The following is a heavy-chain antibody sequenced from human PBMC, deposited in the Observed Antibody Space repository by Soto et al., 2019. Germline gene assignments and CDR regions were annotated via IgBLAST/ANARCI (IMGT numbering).Heavy chain of an antibody. V-gene: IGHV4-4*02. CDR2: IYHSGST. CDR3: ARRPWYSSSHWYGMDF. D-gene: IGHD6-6*01. J-gene: IGHJ6*02. CDR1: GGSISSSNG. Sequence: QVQLQESGPGLVKPSGTLSLTCAVSGGSISSSNGWSWVRQPPGKGLEWIGEIYHSGSTNYNPSLHRRVTISVDKAKNQFSLDLSSVTAADKAVYYCARRPWYSSSHWYGMDFWGQGTTVTVSS.